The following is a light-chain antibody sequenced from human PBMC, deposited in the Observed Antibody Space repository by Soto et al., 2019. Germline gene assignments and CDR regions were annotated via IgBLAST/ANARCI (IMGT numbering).Light chain of an antibody. CDR1: SSDVGGYNY. J-gene: IGLJ2*01. CDR2: EVS. CDR3: SSYTSSSTSHVV. Sequence: QPALTQPASVSGSPGQSITISCTGTSSDVGGYNYVSWYQQHPGKAPKLMIYEVSNRPSGVSNRFSGSKSGNTASLTISGLQAEDEADYYCSSYTSSSTSHVVFGGGTKLTVL. V-gene: IGLV2-14*01.